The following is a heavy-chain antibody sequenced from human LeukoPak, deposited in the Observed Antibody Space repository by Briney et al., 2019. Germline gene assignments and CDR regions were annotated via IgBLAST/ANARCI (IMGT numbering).Heavy chain of an antibody. CDR3: AKGLVFHDNYFDN. V-gene: IGHV3-20*04. CDR1: GFTFADFG. Sequence: PGGSLRLSCEASGFTFADFGMAWVRQAPGKGLEWVSGINWNGGSTGYADSVKGRFTISSDSSKNTLYLQMNSLRAEDTAVYFCAKGLVFHDNYFDNWGQGTLVTVSS. J-gene: IGHJ4*02. CDR2: INWNGGST. D-gene: IGHD5/OR15-5a*01.